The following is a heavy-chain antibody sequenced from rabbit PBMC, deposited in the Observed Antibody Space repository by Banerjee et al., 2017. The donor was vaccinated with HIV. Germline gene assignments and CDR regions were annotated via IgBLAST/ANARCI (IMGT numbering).Heavy chain of an antibody. CDR3: ARDAGGTRLHL. D-gene: IGHD4-2*01. CDR1: GFSFSSSYW. CDR2: IYTSTDST. V-gene: IGHV1S45*01. Sequence: QEQLVESGGGLVQPGGSLALTCTASGFSFSSSYWICWVRQAPGKGLEWIGCIYTSTDSTWSASWAKGRFTISKTSSTTVTLQIASLTAADTATYLCARDAGGTRLHLWGPGTLVTVS. J-gene: IGHJ3*01.